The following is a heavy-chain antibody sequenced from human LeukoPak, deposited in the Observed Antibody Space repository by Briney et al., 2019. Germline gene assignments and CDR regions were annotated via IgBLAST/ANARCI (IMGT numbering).Heavy chain of an antibody. Sequence: ASVKVSCKASGYTFTGYYMHWVRQAPGQGLEWMGWINPNSGGTNYAQKFQGRVTMTRDTSISTAYMELSRLRSDDTAVYYCARVTMVRGALSTSDYWGQGTLVTVSS. V-gene: IGHV1-2*02. J-gene: IGHJ4*02. CDR2: INPNSGGT. CDR3: ARVTMVRGALSTSDY. D-gene: IGHD3-10*01. CDR1: GYTFTGYY.